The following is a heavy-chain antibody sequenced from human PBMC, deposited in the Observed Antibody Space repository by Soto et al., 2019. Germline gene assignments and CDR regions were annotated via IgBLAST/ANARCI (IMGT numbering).Heavy chain of an antibody. D-gene: IGHD3-10*01. V-gene: IGHV3-33*01. CDR3: ARDPIPLTMVRGVHAFDI. CDR1: RFTFRSYR. CDR2: IWYDGSNK. Sequence: PGGPLTLSCAAARFTFRSYRIHTVRQAPGKGREWVAVIWYDGSNKYYADSVKGRFTISRDNSKNTLYLQMNSLRAEDTAVYYCARDPIPLTMVRGVHAFDIWGQGTMVTVSS. J-gene: IGHJ3*02.